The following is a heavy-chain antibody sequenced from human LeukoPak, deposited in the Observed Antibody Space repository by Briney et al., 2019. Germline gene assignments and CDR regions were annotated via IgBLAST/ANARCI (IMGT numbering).Heavy chain of an antibody. D-gene: IGHD3-10*01. CDR3: AKGGMVRGVAIDY. CDR2: IYSGGDT. CDR1: GITVSSNY. Sequence: GGSLRLSCAVSGITVSSNYMSWVRQAPGKGLEWVSVIYSGGDTYYADSVKGRFTISRDNSKNTLYLQMNSLRAEDTAVYYCAKGGMVRGVAIDYWGQGTLVTVSS. V-gene: IGHV3-53*01. J-gene: IGHJ4*02.